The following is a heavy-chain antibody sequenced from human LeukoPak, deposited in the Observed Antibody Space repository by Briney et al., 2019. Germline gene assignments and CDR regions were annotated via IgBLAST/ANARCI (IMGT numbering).Heavy chain of an antibody. J-gene: IGHJ4*02. CDR3: AKDQRRESPHYLDS. CDR2: ISASGGST. V-gene: IGHV3-23*01. Sequence: GGSLRLSCAASGFTFSSSAMSWVRQVPGKGLEWASGISASGGSTSYADSVRGRFTISRDNSKNTLYVQMNSLRDEDTAVYYCAKDQRRESPHYLDSWGQGTLVTVSS. CDR1: GFTFSSSA.